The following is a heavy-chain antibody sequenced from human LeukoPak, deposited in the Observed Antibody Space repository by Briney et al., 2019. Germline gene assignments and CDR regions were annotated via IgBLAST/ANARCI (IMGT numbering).Heavy chain of an antibody. D-gene: IGHD3-10*01. CDR1: GFTFEDYA. CDR3: AKDSHGSGSYLDY. Sequence: PGGSLRLSCAASGFTFEDYAMHWVRQAPGKGLEWVSGISWNSGSIGYADSVKGRFTISRDNAKNSLYLQMNSLRAEDTALYYCAKDSHGSGSYLDYWGQGTLVTVSS. CDR2: ISWNSGSI. V-gene: IGHV3-9*01. J-gene: IGHJ4*02.